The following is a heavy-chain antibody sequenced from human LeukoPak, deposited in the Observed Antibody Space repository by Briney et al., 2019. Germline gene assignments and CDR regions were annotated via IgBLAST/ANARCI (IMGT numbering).Heavy chain of an antibody. Sequence: GGSLRLSSAASGLAFRSYAISWVRQAPGKGLEWVSAISGSGGSTYHADSVKGRVTITRDNSKNTLYLQMNSLRAEDTAVYYCARVPNYWGQGTLVTVSS. CDR3: ARVPNY. V-gene: IGHV3-23*01. J-gene: IGHJ4*02. CDR1: GLAFRSYA. CDR2: ISGSGGST.